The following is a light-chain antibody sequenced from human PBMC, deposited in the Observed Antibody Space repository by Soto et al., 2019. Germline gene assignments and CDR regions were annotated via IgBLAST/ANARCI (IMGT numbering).Light chain of an antibody. CDR3: QAWDRSAVI. J-gene: IGLJ2*01. Sequence: SYELTQPPSVSVSPGQTATITCSGDRLENKHVSWYQQKPGQSPLGVIYQDFKRPSGIPDRFSGANSGNTATLTISGTQTMDEADYFWQAWDRSAVIFGRGTKLTVL. CDR1: RLENKH. CDR2: QDF. V-gene: IGLV3-1*01.